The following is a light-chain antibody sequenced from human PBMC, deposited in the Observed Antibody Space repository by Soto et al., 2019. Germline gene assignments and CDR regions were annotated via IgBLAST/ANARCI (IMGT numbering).Light chain of an antibody. Sequence: DVVLTQSPLSLPVTLGQPASISCRSSHSLVYSDGNIYLNWFQQRPGQPPRRLFYKVSNRDSGVPDRFSGSGSGTDFTLEISRVETDDVGIYYCMQSTQLPPTFGQGTRLEIK. J-gene: IGKJ5*01. CDR1: HSLVYSDGNIY. V-gene: IGKV2-30*01. CDR3: MQSTQLPPT. CDR2: KVS.